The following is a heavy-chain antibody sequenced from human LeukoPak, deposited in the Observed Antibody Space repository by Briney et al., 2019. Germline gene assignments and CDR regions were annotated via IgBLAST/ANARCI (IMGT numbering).Heavy chain of an antibody. CDR3: ARGSDCSGGSCSPVRTYFDY. CDR1: GFTFSSYS. D-gene: IGHD2-15*01. CDR2: ISSSSSYI. J-gene: IGHJ4*02. Sequence: GGSLRLSCAASGFTFSSYSMYWVRQAPGKGLEWVSYISSSSSYIYYADSVKGRFTISRDNAKNSLYLQMNSLRAEDTAVYYCARGSDCSGGSCSPVRTYFDYWGQGTMVTVSS. V-gene: IGHV3-21*05.